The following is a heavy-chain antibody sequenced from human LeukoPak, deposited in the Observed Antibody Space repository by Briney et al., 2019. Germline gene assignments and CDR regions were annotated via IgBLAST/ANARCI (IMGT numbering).Heavy chain of an antibody. CDR2: IRYDGSNK. CDR3: ARDLNSGYDFEWGYYMDV. Sequence: TGGSLRLSCAASGFTFSSYGMHWVRQAPGKGLEWVAFIRYDGSNKYYADSVKGRFTISRDNSKNTLYLQMNSLRAEDTAVYYCARDLNSGYDFEWGYYMDVWGKGTTVTVSS. D-gene: IGHD5-12*01. J-gene: IGHJ6*03. V-gene: IGHV3-30*02. CDR1: GFTFSSYG.